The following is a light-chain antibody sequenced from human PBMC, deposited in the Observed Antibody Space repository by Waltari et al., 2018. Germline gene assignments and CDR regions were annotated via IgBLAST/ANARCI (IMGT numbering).Light chain of an antibody. CDR3: QQTHTTPLT. Sequence: DIQMTQYPSSLSASVEDRVTITCRASQKISSYLNWYQQKPGTALRLLIYDASRLQSGVPSRFSCSGSGTDFTLTISSLQPEDFGTYYCQQTHTTPLTFGQGTKVETK. CDR1: QKISSY. CDR2: DAS. J-gene: IGKJ1*01. V-gene: IGKV1-39*01.